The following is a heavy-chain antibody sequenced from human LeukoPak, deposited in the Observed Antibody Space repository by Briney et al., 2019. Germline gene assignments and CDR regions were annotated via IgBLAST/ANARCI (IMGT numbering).Heavy chain of an antibody. J-gene: IGHJ4*02. CDR2: ISSGSTYI. Sequence: GGSLRLSCAASGFTFSSYSINWVRQAPGKGLEWVSSISSGSTYIYYADSVKGRFSISRDNAKNSLYLQMNSLRAEDTAVYYCARGRTSGGMTTDIDYWGQGTLVTVSS. D-gene: IGHD4-11*01. CDR3: ARGRTSGGMTTDIDY. CDR1: GFTFSSYS. V-gene: IGHV3-21*01.